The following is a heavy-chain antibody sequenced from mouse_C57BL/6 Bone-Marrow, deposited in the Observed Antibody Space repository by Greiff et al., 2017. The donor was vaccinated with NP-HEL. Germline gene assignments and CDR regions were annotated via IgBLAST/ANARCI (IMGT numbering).Heavy chain of an antibody. D-gene: IGHD1-1*01. CDR1: GYTFTSHW. CDR2: IFPGSGST. Sequence: QVQLQQSGPELVRPGASVKISCKAPGYTFTSHWMQWVRQRPGQGLEWIGEIFPGSGSTYYNEKFKGKATLTVDTSSSTAYMQLSSLTSEDSAVYFCARAPYYYGSSYLWYFDVWGTGTTVTVSS. J-gene: IGHJ1*03. V-gene: IGHV1-56*01. CDR3: ARAPYYYGSSYLWYFDV.